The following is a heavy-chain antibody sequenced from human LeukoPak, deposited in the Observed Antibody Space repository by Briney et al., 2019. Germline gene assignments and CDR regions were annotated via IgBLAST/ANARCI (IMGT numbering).Heavy chain of an antibody. D-gene: IGHD3-10*01. Sequence: PGGSLRLSCAASGFTFSNYAMNWVRQAPGNGLEWVSSISGSGGSTYYADSVRGRFTISRDNSKNTLYLQMNSLRAEDTAVYYCAKGPTRNYYGSGSQFGYWGQGTLVTVSS. J-gene: IGHJ4*02. CDR1: GFTFSNYA. CDR2: ISGSGGST. V-gene: IGHV3-23*01. CDR3: AKGPTRNYYGSGSQFGY.